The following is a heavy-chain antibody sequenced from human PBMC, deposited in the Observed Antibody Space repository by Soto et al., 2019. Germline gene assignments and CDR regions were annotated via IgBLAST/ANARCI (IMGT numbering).Heavy chain of an antibody. V-gene: IGHV4-59*11. CDR3: AGSSNWFDP. CDR1: GGSISSHY. J-gene: IGHJ5*02. D-gene: IGHD1-26*01. Sequence: SETLSLTCTVSGGSISSHYWSWIRQPPGKGLEWIGYIYYSGSTNYNPSLKSRVTISVDTSKNQFSLKLSSVTAADTAVYYCAGSSNWFDPWGQGTLVTVSS. CDR2: IYYSGST.